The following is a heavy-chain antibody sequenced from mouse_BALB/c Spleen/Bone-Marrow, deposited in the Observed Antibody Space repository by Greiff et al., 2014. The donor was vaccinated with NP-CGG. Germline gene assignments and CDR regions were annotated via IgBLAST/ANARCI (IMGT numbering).Heavy chain of an antibody. D-gene: IGHD1-1*01. CDR3: ARSGSSSGYFDY. V-gene: IGHV5-17*02. CDR2: ISSGSSTI. CDR1: GFTFSSFG. J-gene: IGHJ2*01. Sequence: EVQGVESGGGLVQPGRSRKLSCAASGFTFSSFGMHWVRQAPEKGLEWVAYISSGSSTIYYADTGMGRFTISRDNPKNTLFLQMTSLRSEDTAMYYCARSGSSSGYFDYWGQGTTLTVSS.